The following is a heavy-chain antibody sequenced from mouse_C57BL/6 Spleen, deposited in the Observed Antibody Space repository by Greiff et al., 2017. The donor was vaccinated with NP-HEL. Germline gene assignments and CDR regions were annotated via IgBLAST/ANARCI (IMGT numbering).Heavy chain of an antibody. CDR3: ARGFYDGYYFDY. CDR1: GYAFSSSW. Sequence: VKLVESGPELVKPGASVKISCKASGYAFSSSWMNWVKQRPGKGLEWIGRIYPGDGDTNYNGKFKGKATLTADKSSSTAYMQLSSLTSEDSAVYFCARGFYDGYYFDYWGQGTTLTVSS. D-gene: IGHD2-3*01. CDR2: IYPGDGDT. J-gene: IGHJ2*01. V-gene: IGHV1-82*01.